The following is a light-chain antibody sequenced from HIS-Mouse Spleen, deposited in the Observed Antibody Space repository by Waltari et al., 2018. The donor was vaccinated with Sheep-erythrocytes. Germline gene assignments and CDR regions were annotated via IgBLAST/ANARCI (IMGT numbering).Light chain of an antibody. CDR2: EGS. V-gene: IGLV2-23*01. Sequence: QSALTQPASVSGSPGQSITISCTGTSSDVGSHNLVSWYQQHPGKAPKLMIYEGSKRPSGVSNRFSGSKSGNTAYLTISGLQAEDEADYYCCSYAGSSTWVFGGGTKLTVL. J-gene: IGLJ3*02. CDR3: CSYAGSSTWV. CDR1: SSDVGSHNL.